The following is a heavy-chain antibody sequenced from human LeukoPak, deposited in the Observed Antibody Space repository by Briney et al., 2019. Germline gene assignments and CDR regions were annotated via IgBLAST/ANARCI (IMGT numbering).Heavy chain of an antibody. CDR3: ARVGNWNDGWFDP. CDR2: IYYSGSI. CDR1: GGSISSYY. J-gene: IGHJ5*02. Sequence: SETLSLTCTVSGGSISSYYWSWIRQPPGKGLEWIGYIYYSGSINYNPSLKSRVTISVDTSKNQFSLKLSSVTAADTAVYYCARVGNWNDGWFDPWGQGTLVTVSS. D-gene: IGHD1-20*01. V-gene: IGHV4-59*01.